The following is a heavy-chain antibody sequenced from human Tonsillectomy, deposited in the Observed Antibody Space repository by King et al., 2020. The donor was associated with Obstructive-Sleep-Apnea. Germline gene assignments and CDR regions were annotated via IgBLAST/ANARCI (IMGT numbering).Heavy chain of an antibody. Sequence: QLQESGPGLVKPSETLSLTCTVSGDSISSGYYWGWIRQFPGKGLEWIATIYHSGSTYYNPSLKSRVTISIDTSKNQFSLKMTSVTAADRAVYYCATGXWLTXXXXXXQGTLVTVSS. CDR2: IYHSGST. CDR1: GDSISSGYY. CDR3: ATGXWLTXXXX. D-gene: IGHD5-12*01. V-gene: IGHV4-38-2*02. J-gene: IGHJ4*02.